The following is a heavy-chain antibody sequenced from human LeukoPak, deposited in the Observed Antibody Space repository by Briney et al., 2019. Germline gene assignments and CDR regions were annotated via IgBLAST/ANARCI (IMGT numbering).Heavy chain of an antibody. V-gene: IGHV3-9*01. Sequence: GRSLRLSCAASGFTFDDYAMHWVRQAPGKGLEWVSGISGNSGSIGYADSVKGRFTISRDNAKNSLYLQMNSLRAEDTALYYCAKASGGDYYYYYYMDVWGKGTTVAVSS. CDR3: AKASGGDYYYYYYMDV. CDR2: ISGNSGSI. D-gene: IGHD3-16*01. J-gene: IGHJ6*03. CDR1: GFTFDDYA.